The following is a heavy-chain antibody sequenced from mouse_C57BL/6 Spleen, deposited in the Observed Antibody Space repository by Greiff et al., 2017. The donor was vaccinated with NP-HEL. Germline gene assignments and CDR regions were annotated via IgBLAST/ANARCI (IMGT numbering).Heavy chain of an antibody. CDR2: ISYSGST. CDR3: ERGGNYYAMDY. CDR1: GYSITSGYD. Sequence: EVQLQESGPGMVKPSQSLSLTCTVTGYSITSGYDWHWIRHFPGNKLEWMGYISYSGSTNYNPSLKSRISITHDTSKNHFFLKLNSVTTEDTATYYCERGGNYYAMDYWGQGTSVTVSS. J-gene: IGHJ4*01. V-gene: IGHV3-1*01. D-gene: IGHD2-1*01.